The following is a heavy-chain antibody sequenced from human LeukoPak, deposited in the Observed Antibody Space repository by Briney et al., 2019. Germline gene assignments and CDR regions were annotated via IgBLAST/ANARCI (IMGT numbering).Heavy chain of an antibody. D-gene: IGHD4/OR15-4a*01. Sequence: GGSLRLSCAASGFTFSRYWMHWVRQATGEGLVWVSHIDPDDSGSSYADSVKGRFTISRDNAKNTLWLQMNSLRADDTAVYYCAGVRAGANRAFDVWGQGTVVAVSS. V-gene: IGHV3-74*01. CDR3: AGVRAGANRAFDV. CDR2: IDPDDSGS. J-gene: IGHJ3*01. CDR1: GFTFSRYW.